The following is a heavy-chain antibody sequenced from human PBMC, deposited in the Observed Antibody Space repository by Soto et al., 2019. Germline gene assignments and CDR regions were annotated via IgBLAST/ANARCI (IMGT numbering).Heavy chain of an antibody. V-gene: IGHV6-1*01. CDR2: TYYRTKRFN. J-gene: IGHJ4*02. D-gene: IGHD2-15*01. CDR3: ARDPPTMLHDFDF. CDR1: GDSVSSNRAA. Sequence: PSQTLSLTCAISGDSVSSNRAAWNWIRQSPSRGLEWLGRTYYRTKRFNDYAVSVKSRITINADTSKNQFSLQLNSVTPENTAVFYCARDPPTMLHDFDFWGQGILVTVSS.